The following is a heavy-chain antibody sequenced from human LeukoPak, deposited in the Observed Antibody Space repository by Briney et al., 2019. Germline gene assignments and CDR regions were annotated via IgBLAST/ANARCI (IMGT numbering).Heavy chain of an antibody. V-gene: IGHV3-21*01. J-gene: IGHJ4*02. Sequence: GGSLRLSCAASGFTFSSYSMNWVRQAPGKGLEWVSSISSSSSYIYYADSVKGRFTISRDNAKNSLYLQINSLRAEDTAVYFCATDRWDIVVVPAAREIDYWGQGTLVTVS. D-gene: IGHD2-2*01. CDR1: GFTFSSYS. CDR2: ISSSSSYI. CDR3: ATDRWDIVVVPAAREIDY.